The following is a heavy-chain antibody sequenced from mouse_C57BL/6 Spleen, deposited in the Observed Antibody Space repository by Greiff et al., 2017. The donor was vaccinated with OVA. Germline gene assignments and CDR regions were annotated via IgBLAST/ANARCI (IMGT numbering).Heavy chain of an antibody. D-gene: IGHD2-3*01. CDR2: INPGSGGT. V-gene: IGHV1-54*01. CDR3: ARVYDGYFSPFDY. CDR1: GYAFTNYL. J-gene: IGHJ2*01. Sequence: QVQLQQSGAELVRPGTSVKVSCKASGYAFTNYLIEWVKQRPGQGLEWIGVINPGSGGTNYNEKFKGKATLTADKSSSTAYMQLSSLTSEDSAVYFCARVYDGYFSPFDYWGQGTTLTVSS.